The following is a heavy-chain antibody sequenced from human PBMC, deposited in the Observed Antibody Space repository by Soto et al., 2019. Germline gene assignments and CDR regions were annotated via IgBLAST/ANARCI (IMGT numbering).Heavy chain of an antibody. Sequence: PGESLKISCKGSGYSFTSYWIGWVRQMPGKGLEWMGIIYPGDSDTRYSPSFQGQVTISADKSISTAYLQWSSLKASDTAMYYCARRIAVAGTSDAFGIWGQGTMVTVSS. J-gene: IGHJ3*02. D-gene: IGHD6-19*01. CDR1: GYSFTSYW. CDR2: IYPGDSDT. CDR3: ARRIAVAGTSDAFGI. V-gene: IGHV5-51*01.